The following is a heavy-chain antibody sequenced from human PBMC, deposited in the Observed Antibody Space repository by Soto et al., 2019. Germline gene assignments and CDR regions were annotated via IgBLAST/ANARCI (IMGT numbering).Heavy chain of an antibody. CDR2: ISGSGGST. Sequence: GSLRLSCAASGFTFSSYAMSWVRQAPGKGLEWVSAISGSGGSTYYADSVKGRFTISRDNSKNTLYLQMNSLRAEDTAVYYCAKDPRYFDWLPYYFDYWGQGTLVTVSS. CDR3: AKDPRYFDWLPYYFDY. J-gene: IGHJ4*02. CDR1: GFTFSSYA. D-gene: IGHD3-9*01. V-gene: IGHV3-23*01.